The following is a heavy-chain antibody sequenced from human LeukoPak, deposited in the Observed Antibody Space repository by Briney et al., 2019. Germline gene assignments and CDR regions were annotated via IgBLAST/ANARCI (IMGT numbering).Heavy chain of an antibody. V-gene: IGHV3-7*01. CDR2: IKQDGSEK. J-gene: IGHJ6*02. Sequence: GGSLRLSCAASGFTFSSYWMSWVRQAPGKGLEWVANIKQDGSEKYYVDSVKGRFTISRDNAKNSLYLQMNSLRAEDTAVYYCARDPYSSSWYWNYYYYGMDVWGQGTTVTVS. D-gene: IGHD6-13*01. CDR3: ARDPYSSSWYWNYYYYGMDV. CDR1: GFTFSSYW.